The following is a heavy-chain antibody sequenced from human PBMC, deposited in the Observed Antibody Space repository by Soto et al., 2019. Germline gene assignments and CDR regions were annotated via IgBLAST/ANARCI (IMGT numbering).Heavy chain of an antibody. CDR1: GGSISSSSYY. D-gene: IGHD3-3*02. CDR2: IYYSGST. Sequence: SETLSLTCTVSGGSISSSSYYWGWIRQPPGKGLEWIGSIYYSGSTYYNPSLKSRVTISVDTSKNQFSLKLSSVTAADTAVYYCARSIRTLKANYYYYGMDVWGQGTTVTVSS. CDR3: ARSIRTLKANYYYYGMDV. V-gene: IGHV4-39*01. J-gene: IGHJ6*02.